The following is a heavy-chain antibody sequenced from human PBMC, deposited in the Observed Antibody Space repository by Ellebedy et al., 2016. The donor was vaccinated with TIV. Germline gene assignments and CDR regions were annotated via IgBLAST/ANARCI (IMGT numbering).Heavy chain of an antibody. CDR2: IYYSGST. Sequence: MPGGSLRLSCTVSGGSISSYYWSWIRQPPGKGLEWIGYIYYSGSTNYNPSLKSRVTISVDTSKNQFSLKLSSVTAADAAVYYCARKVSRGGYYYYGMDVWGQGNTVTVSS. V-gene: IGHV4-59*08. CDR1: GGSISSYY. CDR3: ARKVSRGGYYYYGMDV. J-gene: IGHJ6*02. D-gene: IGHD2-8*01.